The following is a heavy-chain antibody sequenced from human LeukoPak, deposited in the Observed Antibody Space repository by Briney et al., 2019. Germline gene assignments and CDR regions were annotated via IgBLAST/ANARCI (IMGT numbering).Heavy chain of an antibody. J-gene: IGHJ3*02. CDR3: AREEGSSGPGAFDI. D-gene: IGHD6-19*01. V-gene: IGHV1-69*13. CDR2: IIPIFGTA. Sequence: GASVKVSCKASGNTFSSYAISWVRQAPGQGLEWMGGIIPIFGTANYAQKFQGRVTITADESTSTAYMELSSLRSEDTAVYYCAREEGSSGPGAFDIWGQGTMVTVSS. CDR1: GNTFSSYA.